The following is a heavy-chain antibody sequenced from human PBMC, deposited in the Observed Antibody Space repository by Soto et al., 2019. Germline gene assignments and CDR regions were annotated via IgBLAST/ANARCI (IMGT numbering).Heavy chain of an antibody. V-gene: IGHV3-74*01. CDR3: ARGWFGPDV. CDR1: EFTFSGRS. CDR2: IDKVGTDS. D-gene: IGHD3-10*01. J-gene: IGHJ6*03. Sequence: EVQLVESGGGLVQPGGSLRLSCAASEFTFSGRSVHWVRQAPGKGLVWVSGIDKVGTDSTYADSVEGRFTSSRDNAKNTVYLQMNRRRVEDTAVYYCARGWFGPDVWGKGTTVTVSS.